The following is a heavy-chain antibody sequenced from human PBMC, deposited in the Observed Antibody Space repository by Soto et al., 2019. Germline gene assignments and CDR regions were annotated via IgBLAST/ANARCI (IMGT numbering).Heavy chain of an antibody. CDR2: ISVSGDST. CDR1: GFTFSSYA. D-gene: IGHD2-15*01. J-gene: IGHJ4*02. Sequence: EVQLLESGGGLVQPGGSMRLSCAASGFTFSSYAMSWVRQAPGKGLEWVSTISVSGDSTYYADSVKGRFTISRDNSKNTLYLQMNSLRAEDTAVYYCAKGRGHCSGGSCYSDYWGQGTLVTVSS. V-gene: IGHV3-23*01. CDR3: AKGRGHCSGGSCYSDY.